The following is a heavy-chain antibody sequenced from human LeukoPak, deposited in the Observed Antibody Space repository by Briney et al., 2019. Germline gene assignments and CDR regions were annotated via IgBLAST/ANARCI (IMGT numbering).Heavy chain of an antibody. J-gene: IGHJ6*03. V-gene: IGHV7-4-1*02. Sequence: ASVKVSCKASGYTFTSYDINWVRQAPGQGLEWMGWINTNNGNPTYAQDFTGRFVFSLDTSVSTAYLQISSLKAEDTAVYYCASGEGSSRAFYYYMAVWGKGTTVTVSS. CDR2: INTNNGNP. D-gene: IGHD6-13*01. CDR1: GYTFTSYD. CDR3: ASGEGSSRAFYYYMAV.